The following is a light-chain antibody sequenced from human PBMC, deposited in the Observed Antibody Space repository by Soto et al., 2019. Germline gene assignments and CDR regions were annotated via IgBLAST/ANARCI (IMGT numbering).Light chain of an antibody. CDR2: GAS. V-gene: IGKV3-20*01. Sequence: EIVLTQSPDTLSVSPGERATLSCRASQSVSTSYLAWYQQKPGQAPRLLISGASSRAAGIPDRFSASGFGTDFTLTINRLEPEDFAVYFCQHYGGSPGTFGQGTKVEIK. CDR3: QHYGGSPGT. J-gene: IGKJ1*01. CDR1: QSVSTSY.